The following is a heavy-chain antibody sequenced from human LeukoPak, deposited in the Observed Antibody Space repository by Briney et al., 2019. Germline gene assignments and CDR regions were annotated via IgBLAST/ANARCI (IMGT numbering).Heavy chain of an antibody. CDR2: IYYSGST. CDR3: ARRDLSEFDY. J-gene: IGHJ4*02. Sequence: SETLSLTCTVSGGSISSSSYYWGWIRQPPGKGLEWIGSIYYSGSTYYNPSLKSRVTISVDTSKNQFSLKLGSVTAADTAVYYCARRDLSEFDYWGQGTLVTVSS. CDR1: GGSISSSSYY. D-gene: IGHD2-21*01. V-gene: IGHV4-39*01.